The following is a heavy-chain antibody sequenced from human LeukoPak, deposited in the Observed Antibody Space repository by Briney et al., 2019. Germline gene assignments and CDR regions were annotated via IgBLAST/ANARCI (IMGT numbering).Heavy chain of an antibody. V-gene: IGHV3-30-3*01. J-gene: IGHJ4*02. CDR3: ARDSGGYDYFDY. CDR2: ISYDGSNK. D-gene: IGHD5-12*01. Sequence: PPGGSLRLSCAASGFTFSSYAMHWVRQAPGKGLEWVAVISYDGSNKYYADSVKGRFTISRDNSKNTLYLQMNSLRAEDTAVYYCARDSGGYDYFDYWGQGTLVTVSS. CDR1: GFTFSSYA.